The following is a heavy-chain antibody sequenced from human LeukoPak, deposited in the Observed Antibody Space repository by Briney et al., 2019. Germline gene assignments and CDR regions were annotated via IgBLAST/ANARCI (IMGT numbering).Heavy chain of an antibody. V-gene: IGHV4-59*01. Sequence: SETLSLTCTVSGGSISNYYWSWVRQPPGKGLEWIGYIYYSGTTNYNPSLKSRVTISIDTSQSQFSLKLSSVTAADTAVYYCARGRKDDSGSYPADYWGQGTLVTVSS. CDR1: GGSISNYY. CDR3: ARGRKDDSGSYPADY. D-gene: IGHD3-10*01. CDR2: IYYSGTT. J-gene: IGHJ4*02.